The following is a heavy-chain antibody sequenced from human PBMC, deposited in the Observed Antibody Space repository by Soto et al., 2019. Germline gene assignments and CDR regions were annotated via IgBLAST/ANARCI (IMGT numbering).Heavy chain of an antibody. CDR2: INHSGGT. D-gene: IGHD3-22*01. V-gene: IGHV4-34*01. J-gene: IGHJ6*02. CDR1: GGSGGSFSGYY. CDR3: ASHNYDSSGYYPYYYGMDV. Sequence: QVQLQQWGAGLLKPSETLSLTCAVYGGSGGSFSGYYWSWIRQPPGKGLEWIGEINHSGGTNYNPSLKSRVTISVDTSKNHFSVKLSSVTAADTAVYYCASHNYDSSGYYPYYYGMDVWGQGTTVTVSS.